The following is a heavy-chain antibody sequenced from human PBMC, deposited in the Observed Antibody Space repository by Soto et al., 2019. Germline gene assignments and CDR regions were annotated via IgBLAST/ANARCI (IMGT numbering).Heavy chain of an antibody. CDR1: GGSISSYY. CDR3: AGGIAVALFDY. Sequence: PSETLSLTCTVSGGSISSYYWSWIRQPPGKGLEWIGYIYYSGSTNYNPSLKSRVTISVDTSKNQFSLKLSSVTAADTAVYYCAGGIAVALFDYWGQGTLVTVSS. V-gene: IGHV4-59*01. CDR2: IYYSGST. D-gene: IGHD6-19*01. J-gene: IGHJ4*02.